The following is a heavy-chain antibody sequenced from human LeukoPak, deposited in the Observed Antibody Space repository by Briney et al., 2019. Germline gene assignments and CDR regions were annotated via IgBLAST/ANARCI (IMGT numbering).Heavy chain of an antibody. CDR3: ARRGVVPAMTSFDY. V-gene: IGHV4-59*08. CDR2: IYYSGST. J-gene: IGHJ4*02. Sequence: SETLSLTCTVSGGSISSYYWSWIRQPPGKGLEWIGYIYYSGSTNYNPSLKSRVTISVDTSKNQFSLKLSSVTAADTAVYYCARRGVVPAMTSFDYWGQGTLVTVSS. CDR1: GGSISSYY. D-gene: IGHD2-2*01.